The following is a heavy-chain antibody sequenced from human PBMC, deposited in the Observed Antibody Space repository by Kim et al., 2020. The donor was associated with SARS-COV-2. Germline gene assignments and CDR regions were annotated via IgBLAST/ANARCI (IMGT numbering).Heavy chain of an antibody. D-gene: IGHD1-7*01. J-gene: IGHJ4*02. V-gene: IGHV3-7*01. Sequence: VDSVMGRFTISRDNSKNSLYLEMNSLGVEDTAVYYCARDELEGHFDLWSQGTLVTVSS. CDR3: ARDELEGHFDL.